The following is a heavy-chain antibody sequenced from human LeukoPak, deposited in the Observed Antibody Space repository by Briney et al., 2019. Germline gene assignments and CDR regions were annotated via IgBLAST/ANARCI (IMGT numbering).Heavy chain of an antibody. CDR2: ISYDGSNK. D-gene: IGHD3-22*01. Sequence: GGSLRLSCAASGFTFSSYGIHWVRQAPGKGLEWVAVISYDGSNKYYADSVKGRFTISRDNSKNTLYLQMNSLSAEDTAVYYCARDLGQYYDTSDNWFDPWGQGTLVTVSS. V-gene: IGHV3-30*03. CDR1: GFTFSSYG. J-gene: IGHJ5*02. CDR3: ARDLGQYYDTSDNWFDP.